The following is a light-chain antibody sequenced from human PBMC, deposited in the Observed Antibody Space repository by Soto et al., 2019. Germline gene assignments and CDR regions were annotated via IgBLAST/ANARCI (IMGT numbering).Light chain of an antibody. CDR2: DVS. CDR3: CSYAGSYSYV. Sequence: QSVLTQPRSVSGSPGQSVTISCTGTSSDVGGYNSVSWYQQHPGKAPRLMIYDVSKRPSGVPDRFSGSKSGNTASLTITGLQAEDEADYYCCSYAGSYSYVFGTETKVTVL. CDR1: SSDVGGYNS. V-gene: IGLV2-11*01. J-gene: IGLJ1*01.